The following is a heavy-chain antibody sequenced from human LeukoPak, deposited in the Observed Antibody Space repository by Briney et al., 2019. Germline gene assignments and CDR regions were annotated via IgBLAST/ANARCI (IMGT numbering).Heavy chain of an antibody. Sequence: GGSLRLPCAASGFTFSSYGMHWVRQAPGKGLEWVAFIRYDGSNKYYADSVKGRFTISRDNSKNTLYLQMNSLRAEDTAVYYCAKDPAPAATISTNWFDPWGQGTLVTVSS. J-gene: IGHJ5*02. CDR1: GFTFSSYG. CDR2: IRYDGSNK. CDR3: AKDPAPAATISTNWFDP. D-gene: IGHD2-2*01. V-gene: IGHV3-30*02.